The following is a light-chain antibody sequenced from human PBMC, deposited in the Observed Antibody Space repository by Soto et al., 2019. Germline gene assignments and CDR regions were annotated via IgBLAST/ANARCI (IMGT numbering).Light chain of an antibody. CDR2: DAS. CDR3: QQRSNWHPIT. CDR1: QGLSSY. Sequence: EIVLTHSPTTLSLSPGSRSTLSCRASQGLSSYLAWYQQKPGQAPRLLIYDASNRATGIPARFRGSGSGTAFTLTISRLETEDFAIYYCQQRSNWHPITFGQGTRLEIK. J-gene: IGKJ5*01. V-gene: IGKV3-11*01.